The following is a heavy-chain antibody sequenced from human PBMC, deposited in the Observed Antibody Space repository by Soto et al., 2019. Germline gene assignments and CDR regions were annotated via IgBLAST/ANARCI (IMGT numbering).Heavy chain of an antibody. Sequence: TLSLTCSGSGASVRSGDYYWSCIRQAPGKGLEWIGYIYNSGGSYYNPSLKGRLTISIDTSKNQFSLKLNSVTAADTAIYYCVGTGTKDDYWGRGTRVTVS. CDR3: VGTGTKDDY. V-gene: IGHV4-30-4*01. CDR2: IYNSGGS. J-gene: IGHJ4*02. D-gene: IGHD1-1*01. CDR1: GASVRSGDYY.